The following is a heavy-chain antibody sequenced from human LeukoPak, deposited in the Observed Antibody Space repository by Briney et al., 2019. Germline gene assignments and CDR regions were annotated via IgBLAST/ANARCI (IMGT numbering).Heavy chain of an antibody. V-gene: IGHV4-34*01. CDR2: INHSGST. CDR1: GGSFSGYY. D-gene: IGHD3-3*01. CDR3: ARRSITIFGVVIPLTFDY. J-gene: IGHJ4*02. Sequence: SETLSLTCAVYGGSFSGYYWSWIRQPPGKGLEWIGEINHSGSTNYNPSLKSRVTISVDTSKNQFSPKLSSVTAADTAVYYCARRSITIFGVVIPLTFDYWGQGTLVTVSS.